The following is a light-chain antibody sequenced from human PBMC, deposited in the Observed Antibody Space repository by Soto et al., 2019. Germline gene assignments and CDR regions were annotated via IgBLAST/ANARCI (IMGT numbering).Light chain of an antibody. CDR3: QQYNNWWT. V-gene: IGKV3-15*01. CDR2: GAS. J-gene: IGKJ1*01. CDR1: QSINSN. Sequence: VMTQAPATLSVAPGERATLSCTASQSINSNLAWYQQSPGQAPRLLIYGASTSATGIPARFSGSGSGTEFTLTISSLQSEDFAVYYCQQYNNWWTFGQGTKVDIK.